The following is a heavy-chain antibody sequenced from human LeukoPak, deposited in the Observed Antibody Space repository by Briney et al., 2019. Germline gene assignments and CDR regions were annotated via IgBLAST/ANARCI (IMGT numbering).Heavy chain of an antibody. CDR3: ARHHYDFWSGYQGPFDY. Sequence: PSETLSLTCAVSGYSISSDNYWVWIRQPPGKGLEWIGYIYYSGSTNYNPSLKSRVTISVDTSKNQFSLKLSSVTAADTAVYYCARHHYDFWSGYQGPFDYWGQGTLVTVSS. D-gene: IGHD3-3*01. V-gene: IGHV4-38-2*01. CDR1: GYSISSDNY. CDR2: IYYSGST. J-gene: IGHJ4*02.